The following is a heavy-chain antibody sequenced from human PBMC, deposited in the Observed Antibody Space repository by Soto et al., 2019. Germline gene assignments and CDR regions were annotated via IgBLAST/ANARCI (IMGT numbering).Heavy chain of an antibody. CDR3: AKDKQWGSGGSCYDC. CDR1: GFTFSSYA. V-gene: IGHV3-23*01. CDR2: ISGSGSGGKT. Sequence: EVRLLESGGGLVQPGGSLRLSCTTSGFTFSSYAMSWVRQPPGKGLEWVSLISGSGSGGKTSYADSVKGRFTISRDNSKNTLYLQMSSLRAEDTAVYYCAKDKQWGSGGSCYDCWGQGTLVTVSS. J-gene: IGHJ4*02. D-gene: IGHD2-15*01.